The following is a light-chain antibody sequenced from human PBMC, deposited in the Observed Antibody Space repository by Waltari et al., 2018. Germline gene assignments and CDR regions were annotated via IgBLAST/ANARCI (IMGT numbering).Light chain of an antibody. CDR2: WSS. CDR3: QQYYSSPYT. CDR1: QNIFYNSNNKNY. V-gene: IGKV4-1*01. J-gene: IGKJ2*01. Sequence: DIVMTQSPDSLPVSLGERATINCRSSQNIFYNSNNKNYLAWYQQKPGQPPTLLIFWSSARESGIPDRFSGSGSETNFTLTITSLQAEDVAVYDCQQYYSSPYTFGQGTKLDIK.